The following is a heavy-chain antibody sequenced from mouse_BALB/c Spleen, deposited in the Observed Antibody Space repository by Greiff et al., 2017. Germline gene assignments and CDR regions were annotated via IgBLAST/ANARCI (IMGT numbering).Heavy chain of an antibody. V-gene: IGHV2-9*02. J-gene: IGHJ2*01. Sequence: QVHVKQSGPGLVAPSQSLSITCTVSGFSLTSYGVHWVRQPPGKGLEWLGVIWAGGSTNYNSALMSRLSISKDNSKSQVFLKMNSLQTDDTAMYYCARGNYGYIDYWGQGTTLTVSS. D-gene: IGHD2-1*01. CDR3: ARGNYGYIDY. CDR1: GFSLTSYG. CDR2: IWAGGST.